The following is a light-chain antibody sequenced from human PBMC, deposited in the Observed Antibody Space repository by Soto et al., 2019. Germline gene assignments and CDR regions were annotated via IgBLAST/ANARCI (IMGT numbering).Light chain of an antibody. Sequence: EVVLTQSPATLSLSPGEGATLSCRVSQSISSSYLSWYQQRPGQAPRLLIYGASTRATGIPARFSGSGRGSGTDFTLTISRLEPEDFAVYYCQRYGTSTTFGQGTKVDIK. V-gene: IGKV3-20*01. CDR1: QSISSSY. CDR2: GAS. CDR3: QRYGTSTT. J-gene: IGKJ1*01.